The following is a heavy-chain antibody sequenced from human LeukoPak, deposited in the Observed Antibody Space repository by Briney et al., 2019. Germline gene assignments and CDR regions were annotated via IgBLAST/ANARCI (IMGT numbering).Heavy chain of an antibody. D-gene: IGHD3-3*01. Sequence: PSETLSLTCTVSGGSISSSSYYWGWIRQPPGKGLEWIGSIYYSGSTYYNPSLKSRVTISVDTSKNQFSLKLSSVTAADTAVYYCARDNRFLEWLLYLKESGAFDIWGQGTMVTVSS. CDR3: ARDNRFLEWLLYLKESGAFDI. J-gene: IGHJ3*02. V-gene: IGHV4-39*07. CDR2: IYYSGST. CDR1: GGSISSSSYY.